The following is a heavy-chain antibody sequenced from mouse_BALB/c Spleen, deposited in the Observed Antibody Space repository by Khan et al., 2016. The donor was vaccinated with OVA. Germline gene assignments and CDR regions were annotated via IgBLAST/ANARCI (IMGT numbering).Heavy chain of an antibody. V-gene: IGHV4-1*02. CDR3: ARPDRYDGRAWFAY. Sequence: EVKLLESGGGLVQPGGSLKLSCAASGFAFSRYWMSWVRQAPGKGLEWIGDINTDSSTINYTPSLKDKFTISRDNAKNTLYLQMSKVRSEDTALYYCARPDRYDGRAWFAYWGQGTLVTVSA. CDR2: INTDSSTI. CDR1: GFAFSRYW. J-gene: IGHJ3*01. D-gene: IGHD2-14*01.